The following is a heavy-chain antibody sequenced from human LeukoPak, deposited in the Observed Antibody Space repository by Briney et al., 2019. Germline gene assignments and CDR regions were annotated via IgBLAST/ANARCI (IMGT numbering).Heavy chain of an antibody. CDR2: IYYSGST. V-gene: IGHV4-31*03. CDR1: GGSISSGGYY. J-gene: IGHJ5*02. CDR3: ARVVSPNWFDP. Sequence: PSQTLSLTCTVSGGSISSGGYYWSWIRQHPGKGLEWIGYIYYSGSTYYNPSLQSRVTISVDTSKNQFSLKLSSVTAADTAVYYCARVVSPNWFDPWGQGTLVTVSS. D-gene: IGHD2-15*01.